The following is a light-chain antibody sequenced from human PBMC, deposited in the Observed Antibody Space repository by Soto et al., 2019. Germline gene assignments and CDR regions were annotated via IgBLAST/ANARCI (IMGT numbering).Light chain of an antibody. V-gene: IGKV4-1*01. CDR3: QQYYGSPPRT. CDR2: WAS. Sequence: DIVMTQSPDSLAVSLGERATINCKSSQSLLYSSNNKNYLAWYQQKPGQPPKLLISWASTRESGVPDRFSGSGSGTDFTLTISSLQAEDVAVYYYQQYYGSPPRTFGQGTKVEIK. CDR1: QSLLYSSNNKNY. J-gene: IGKJ1*01.